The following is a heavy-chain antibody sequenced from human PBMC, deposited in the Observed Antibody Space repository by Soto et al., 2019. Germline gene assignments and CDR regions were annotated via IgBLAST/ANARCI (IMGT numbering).Heavy chain of an antibody. J-gene: IGHJ4*02. CDR3: ARGLIEVMGRLIFSCYDSRKFLFAF. Sequence: SETLYLTSAVYGGCFSGYYWRWIRQPPGKGLEWIGEINHSGSTNYNPSLKSRVTISVDTSKNQFSLKLSSVTAADTAVYYCARGLIEVMGRLIFSCYDSRKFLFAFSAQRTLVTVSS. V-gene: IGHV4-34*01. CDR2: INHSGST. CDR1: GGCFSGYY. D-gene: IGHD5-12*01.